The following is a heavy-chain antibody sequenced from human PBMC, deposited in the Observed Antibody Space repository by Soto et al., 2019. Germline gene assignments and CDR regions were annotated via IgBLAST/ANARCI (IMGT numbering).Heavy chain of an antibody. CDR3: ARGGTYYYGSGSYYNRRWFDP. V-gene: IGHV4-34*01. D-gene: IGHD3-10*01. CDR1: GGSFSGYY. CDR2: INHSGST. J-gene: IGHJ5*02. Sequence: PSETLSLTCAVYGGSFSGYYLSWIRQPPGKGLEWIGEINHSGSTNYNPSLKSRVTISVDTSKNQFSLKLSSVTAADTAVYYCARGGTYYYGSGSYYNRRWFDPWGQGTLVTVS.